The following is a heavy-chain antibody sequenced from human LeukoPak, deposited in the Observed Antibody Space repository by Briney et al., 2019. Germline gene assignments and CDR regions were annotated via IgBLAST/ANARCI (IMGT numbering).Heavy chain of an antibody. V-gene: IGHV3-73*01. J-gene: IGHJ6*04. CDR2: IRTKADSYAT. CDR3: TTLDPSDV. CDR1: GLTFSGSV. Sequence: PGGSLRLSCAASGLTFSGSVMHWVRQASGKGLEWIGRIRTKADSYATIYTASVKGRFTISRDDSKNTAYLQMNSLKTEDTAVYYCTTLDPSDVWGKGTTVTVSS. D-gene: IGHD2-2*03.